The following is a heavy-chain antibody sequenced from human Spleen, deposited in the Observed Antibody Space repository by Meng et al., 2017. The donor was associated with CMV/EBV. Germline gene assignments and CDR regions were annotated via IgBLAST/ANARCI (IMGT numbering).Heavy chain of an antibody. CDR2: IIWNGGTT. CDR3: VRVVPDYDFWSGYLYFVS. J-gene: IGHJ4*02. CDR1: GFKFDDHG. V-gene: IGHV3-20*04. Sequence: GESLKISCAVSGFKFDDHGMNWVRQVPGKGLEWVAGIIWNGGTTDYADSVRGRFTISRDNAENSLYLQMSSLRAEDTAVYYCVRVVPDYDFWSGYLYFVSWGQGTLVTVSS. D-gene: IGHD3-3*01.